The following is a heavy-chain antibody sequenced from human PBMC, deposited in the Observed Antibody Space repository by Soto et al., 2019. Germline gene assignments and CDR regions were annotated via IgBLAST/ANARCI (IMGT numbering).Heavy chain of an antibody. J-gene: IGHJ5*02. CDR2: VYHSGGS. D-gene: IGHD2-15*01. CDR1: GVSIHNSHSF. Sequence: SETLSLTCAVSGVSIHNSHSFWGWIRHPPGEGLEFIGSVYHSGGSYYNPSLKGRVTISVDSSNNQISLRVNSVTAADTAVYYCGRVVEGATRHTDSDSWGQGMLVTVSS. CDR3: GRVVEGATRHTDSDS. V-gene: IGHV4-39*02.